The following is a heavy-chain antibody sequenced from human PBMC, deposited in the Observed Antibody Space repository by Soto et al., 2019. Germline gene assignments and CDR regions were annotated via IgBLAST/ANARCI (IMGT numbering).Heavy chain of an antibody. CDR1: GGSISSYY. D-gene: IGHD3-10*01. Sequence: SETLSLTCTVSGGSISSYYWSWIRQPPGKGLEWIGYIYYSGSTNYNPSLKSRVTISVDTSKDQFSLKLSSVTAADTAVHYCARDGYPYGSGSYYEILPVSWGQGTLVTVSS. V-gene: IGHV4-59*01. CDR2: IYYSGST. J-gene: IGHJ4*02. CDR3: ARDGYPYGSGSYYEILPVS.